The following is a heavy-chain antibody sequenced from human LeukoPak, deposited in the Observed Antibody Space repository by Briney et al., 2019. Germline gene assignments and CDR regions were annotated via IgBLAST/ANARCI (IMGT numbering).Heavy chain of an antibody. V-gene: IGHV3-7*01. CDR1: GFTFSNYW. D-gene: IGHD4-17*01. Sequence: GGSLRLSCEGSGFTFSNYWMGWVRQAPGKGLQWVANIKTDGSEKYYVDSVKGRFTISRDNAKNSLYLQMNSLRAEDTAVYYCARVAYGDYPDYWGQGTLVTVSS. CDR3: ARVAYGDYPDY. J-gene: IGHJ4*02. CDR2: IKTDGSEK.